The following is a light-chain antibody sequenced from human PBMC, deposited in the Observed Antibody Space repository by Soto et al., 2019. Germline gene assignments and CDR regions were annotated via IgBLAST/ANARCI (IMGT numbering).Light chain of an antibody. CDR2: DTS. Sequence: EIALTQSPGTLSLSPGERATLSCRASQSVGSSYLAWYQQKFGQAPRLLIYDTSSRATGIPDRFSGSRSGTDLTHTISSKEPEDYAVYYCLQSGSPPFAFGQVNKVVIK. J-gene: IGKJ2*01. CDR3: LQSGSPPFA. V-gene: IGKV3-20*01. CDR1: QSVGSSY.